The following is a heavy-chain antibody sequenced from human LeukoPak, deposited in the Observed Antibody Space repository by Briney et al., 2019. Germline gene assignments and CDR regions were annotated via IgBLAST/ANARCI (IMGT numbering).Heavy chain of an antibody. V-gene: IGHV4-4*07. Sequence: PSETLSLTCTVSDGFISRYYWSWIRQPAGKGLEWIGRIDTSGTTNYNPSLKSRVTISVDTSKNQFSLKLSSVTAADTAVYYCALSRWFGELIGYWGQGTLITVSS. J-gene: IGHJ4*02. CDR2: IDTSGTT. CDR3: ALSRWFGELIGY. D-gene: IGHD3-10*01. CDR1: DGFISRYY.